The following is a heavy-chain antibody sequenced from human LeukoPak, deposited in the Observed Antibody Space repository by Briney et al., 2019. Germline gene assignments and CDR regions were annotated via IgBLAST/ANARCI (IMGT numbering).Heavy chain of an antibody. CDR3: ARTLLAYVWGSYRYAWFDP. V-gene: IGHV4-34*01. Sequence: PSETLSLTCAVYGGSFSGYYWSWIRQPPGKGLEWIGEINHSGSTNYNPSLKSRVTISVDTSKNQFSLKLSSVTAADTAVYYCARTLLAYVWGSYRYAWFDPWGQGTLVTVSS. CDR2: INHSGST. CDR1: GGSFSGYY. D-gene: IGHD3-16*02. J-gene: IGHJ5*02.